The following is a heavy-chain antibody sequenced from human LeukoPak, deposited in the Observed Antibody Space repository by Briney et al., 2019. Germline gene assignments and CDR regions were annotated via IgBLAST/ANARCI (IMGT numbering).Heavy chain of an antibody. CDR1: GFTFSSNY. D-gene: IGHD1-1*01. CDR3: PRRSGTYSHPYDC. Sequence: GSLRLSCAASGFTFSSNYMSWVRQAPGKGLEWVSVIYSGGSTYYADSVKGRFTISRDHSTTTLYLPMNSMRAKDTAVYYCPRRSGTYSHPYDCWGQRTLVTVSS. J-gene: IGHJ4*02. V-gene: IGHV3-53*01. CDR2: IYSGGST.